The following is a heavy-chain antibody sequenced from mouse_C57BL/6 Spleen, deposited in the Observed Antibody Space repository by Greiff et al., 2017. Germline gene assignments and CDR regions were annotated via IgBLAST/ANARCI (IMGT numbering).Heavy chain of an antibody. CDR1: G. D-gene: IGHD2-4*01. J-gene: IGHJ4*01. Sequence: EVPLVESGGGLVKPGGSLKLSCAASGMHWVRQAPEKGLEWVAYISRGSSTIYYADTVKGRFTISRDNAKNTLFLQMTSLRSEDTAMYYCARGYYDYLYAMDYWGQGTSVTVSS. V-gene: IGHV5-17*01. CDR3: ARGYYDYLYAMDY. CDR2: ISRGSSTI.